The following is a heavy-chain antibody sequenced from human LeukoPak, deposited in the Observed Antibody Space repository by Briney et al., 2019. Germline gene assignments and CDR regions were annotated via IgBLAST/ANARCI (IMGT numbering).Heavy chain of an antibody. D-gene: IGHD1-26*01. J-gene: IGHJ4*02. V-gene: IGHV3-48*01. CDR3: ARDPRVVGATNDF. Sequence: GGSLRLSCAASGFTFSSYSMNWVRQAPGKGLEWVLYISSSSVNIYYSDSVKGRFTISRDNAKNSLYLQMNSLRAEDTAVYYCARDPRVVGATNDFWGQGTLVTVSS. CDR1: GFTFSSYS. CDR2: ISSSSVNI.